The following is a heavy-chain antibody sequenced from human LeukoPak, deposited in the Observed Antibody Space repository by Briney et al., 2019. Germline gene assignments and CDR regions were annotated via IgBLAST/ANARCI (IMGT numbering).Heavy chain of an antibody. V-gene: IGHV3-30*02. CDR2: IRYDGSNK. CDR1: GFTFSDDG. J-gene: IGHJ4*02. CDR3: AKVGSGWYGVDY. Sequence: GGSLRLSCAASGFTFSDDGMHWVRQAPGKGLEWVSFIRYDGSNKYYADSVKGRFTISRDNSKNTLYMQMNSLRAEDTAVYYCAKVGSGWYGVDYWGQGTLVTVSS. D-gene: IGHD6-19*01.